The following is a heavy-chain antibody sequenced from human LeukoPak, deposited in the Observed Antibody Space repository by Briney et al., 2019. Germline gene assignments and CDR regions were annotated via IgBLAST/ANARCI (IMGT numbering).Heavy chain of an antibody. V-gene: IGHV1-2*02. CDR2: INPNSGGT. Sequence: ASVRVSCKASGYTFTSYDINWVRQATGQGLEWMGWINPNSGGTNYAQKFQGRVTMTRDTSISTAYMELSRLRSDDTAVYYCARGAWRIQLWLVDWFDPWGQGTLVTVSS. D-gene: IGHD5-18*01. J-gene: IGHJ5*02. CDR1: GYTFTSYD. CDR3: ARGAWRIQLWLVDWFDP.